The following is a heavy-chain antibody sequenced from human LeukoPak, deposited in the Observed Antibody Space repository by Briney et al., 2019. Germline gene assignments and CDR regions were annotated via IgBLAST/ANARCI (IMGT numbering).Heavy chain of an antibody. CDR3: ARYGRATRHYYGSGSSRNCFDY. V-gene: IGHV4-4*07. J-gene: IGHJ4*02. D-gene: IGHD3-10*01. Sequence: SETLSLTCTVSGGSISSYYWSWIRQPAGKGLEWIGRIYTSGSTNYNPSLKSRVTISVDTSKNQFSLKLSSVTAADTAVYYCARYGRATRHYYGSGSSRNCFDYWGQGTLVTVSS. CDR1: GGSISSYY. CDR2: IYTSGST.